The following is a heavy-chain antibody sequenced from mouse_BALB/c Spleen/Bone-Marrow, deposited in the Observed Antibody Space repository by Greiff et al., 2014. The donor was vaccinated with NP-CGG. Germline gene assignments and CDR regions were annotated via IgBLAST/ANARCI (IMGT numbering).Heavy chain of an antibody. CDR1: GFNIKDTY. CDR3: ARYYYGSSYFDY. Sequence: EVQLQQSGAELVKPGASVKLSCTASGFNIKDTYMHWVKQRPEQGLEWIGRIDPANGNTKYDPKFQGKTTITADTSSNTAYLQLSSLISEDTAVYYCARYYYGSSYFDYWGQGTTLTVSS. CDR2: IDPANGNT. V-gene: IGHV14-3*02. D-gene: IGHD1-1*01. J-gene: IGHJ2*01.